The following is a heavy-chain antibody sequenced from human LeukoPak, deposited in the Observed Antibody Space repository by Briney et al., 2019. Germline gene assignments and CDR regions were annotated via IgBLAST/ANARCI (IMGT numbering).Heavy chain of an antibody. Sequence: SETLSLTCTVSGGSIRSSTYYWGWIRQPPGKGLEWIGSISYSGSTYYNPSLKSRITISVDTSKNQFSLRLSSVTAADTAVYYCARGRIQLSLVRVWGQGTLVTVSS. V-gene: IGHV4-39*01. CDR1: GGSIRSSTYY. CDR2: ISYSGST. D-gene: IGHD5-18*01. CDR3: ARGRIQLSLVRV. J-gene: IGHJ4*02.